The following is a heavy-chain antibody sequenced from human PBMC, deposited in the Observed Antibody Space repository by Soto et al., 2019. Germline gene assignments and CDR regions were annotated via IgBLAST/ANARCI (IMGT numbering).Heavy chain of an antibody. CDR2: ISHSGST. V-gene: IGHV4-34*01. D-gene: IGHD4-17*01. CDR3: ARGPGYGDYDY. CDR1: GGSFSGYY. Sequence: SETLSLTCAVYGGSFSGYYWSWIRQPPGKGLEWIGEISHSGSTNYNPSLKSRVTISVDTSKNQFSLKLSSVTAADTAVYYCARGPGYGDYDYWGQGTLVTVSS. J-gene: IGHJ4*02.